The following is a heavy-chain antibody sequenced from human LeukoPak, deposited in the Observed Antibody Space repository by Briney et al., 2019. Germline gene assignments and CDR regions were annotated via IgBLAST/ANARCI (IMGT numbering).Heavy chain of an antibody. CDR1: GGSISSSSYY. V-gene: IGHV4-39*07. J-gene: IGHJ6*03. D-gene: IGHD2-2*01. Sequence: PSETLSLTCTVSGGSISSSSYYWGWIRQPPGKGLEWIGSIYYSGSTYYNPSLKSRVTISVDTSKNQFSLKLSSVTAADTAVYYCAREATSTSFLGTDSYYYYYMDVWGKGTTVTISS. CDR2: IYYSGST. CDR3: AREATSTSFLGTDSYYYYYMDV.